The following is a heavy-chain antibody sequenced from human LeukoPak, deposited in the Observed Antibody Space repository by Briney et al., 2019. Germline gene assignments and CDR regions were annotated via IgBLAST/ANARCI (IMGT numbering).Heavy chain of an antibody. D-gene: IGHD2-15*01. V-gene: IGHV3-33*06. CDR1: GLTFSNYG. J-gene: IGHJ4*02. CDR3: ANHCSGGSCYPY. Sequence: PGRSLRLSCAASGLTFSNYGMHWVRQAPGKGLEWVAVIWYDGSNKYYADSVKGRFTISRDNSKNTLYLEMNSLRADDTAVYYCANHCSGGSCYPYWGQGTPVTVSS. CDR2: IWYDGSNK.